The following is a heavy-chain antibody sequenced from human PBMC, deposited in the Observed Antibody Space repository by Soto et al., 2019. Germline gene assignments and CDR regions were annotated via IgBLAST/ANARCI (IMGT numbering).Heavy chain of an antibody. CDR2: INAGNGNT. Sequence: QVQLVQSGAEVKKPGASVKVSCKASGYTFTSYAMHWVRQAPGQRLEWMGWINAGNGNTKYSQKFQGRVTITRDTSARTAYMELRSLRSEDTAVYYCARGHPYSSESGDYWGQGTLVTVSS. J-gene: IGHJ4*02. V-gene: IGHV1-3*01. D-gene: IGHD6-25*01. CDR3: ARGHPYSSESGDY. CDR1: GYTFTSYA.